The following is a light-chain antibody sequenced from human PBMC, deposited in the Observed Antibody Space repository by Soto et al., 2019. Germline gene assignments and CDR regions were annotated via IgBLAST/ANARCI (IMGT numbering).Light chain of an antibody. CDR2: KAS. J-gene: IGKJ5*01. V-gene: IGKV1-39*01. CDR3: QQGYTSAIT. Sequence: DIQMTQTPSSLSASVGDRVTITCRASQSISSYLNWYQQKPGKAPKLLIYKASSLESGVPSRFSGSGSGTDFTLTVNSLQPEDFATYYCQQGYTSAITFGQGTRLEIK. CDR1: QSISSY.